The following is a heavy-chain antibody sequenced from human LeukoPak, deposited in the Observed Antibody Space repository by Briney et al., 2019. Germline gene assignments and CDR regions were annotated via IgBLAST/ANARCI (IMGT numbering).Heavy chain of an antibody. CDR1: GGSISSSSYY. D-gene: IGHD4-23*01. Sequence: PSETLSLTCTVSGGSISSSSYYWAWIRQPPGKGLEWIGTIYYSGSTYYNPSLKSRVTTSVDTSKNQFSLRLTSVTAADTAVYYCATSANYGGNSGYFDYWGQGTLVTASS. J-gene: IGHJ4*02. V-gene: IGHV4-39*01. CDR2: IYYSGST. CDR3: ATSANYGGNSGYFDY.